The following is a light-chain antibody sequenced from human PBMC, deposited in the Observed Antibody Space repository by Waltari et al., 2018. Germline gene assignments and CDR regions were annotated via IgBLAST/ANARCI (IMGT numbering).Light chain of an antibody. CDR2: RNN. CDR3: SAWDHSLRAWV. CDR1: SNHVGSLA. Sequence: QAGLTQPPSVSKDLRQTATLTCTGNSNHVGSLAAAWLQLHQGHPPKLLSYRNNNRPSGISERFSASRSGNTASLTITGLQPEDEADYYCSAWDHSLRAWVFGGGTKVTVL. V-gene: IGLV10-54*01. J-gene: IGLJ3*02.